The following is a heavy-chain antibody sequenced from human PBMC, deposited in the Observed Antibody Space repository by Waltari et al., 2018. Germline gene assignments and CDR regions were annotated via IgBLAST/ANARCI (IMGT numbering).Heavy chain of an antibody. Sequence: QVQLQESGPGLVKPSETLSLTCAVSGYSISSGYYWGWIRQPPGKGLEWIGSIYHSWRTSANPSLKGRITVSVDTSKNQFSRKLSSVTAADTALYYCARVMPGYIVVVVAATPWDAFDIWGQGTMVTVSS. D-gene: IGHD2-15*01. CDR2: IYHSWRT. J-gene: IGHJ3*02. V-gene: IGHV4-38-2*01. CDR3: ARVMPGYIVVVVAATPWDAFDI. CDR1: GYSISSGYY.